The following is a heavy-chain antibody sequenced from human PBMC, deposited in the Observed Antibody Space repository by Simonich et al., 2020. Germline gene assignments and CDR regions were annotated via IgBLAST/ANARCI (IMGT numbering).Heavy chain of an antibody. Sequence: QVQLQQWGAGLLKPSETLSLTCAVYGGSFSGYYWSWIRQPPGKGLEWIGEINHSERTNSTPSLKRRFTISVNTSKNQFSLKRSSVTAADTAVYYCARGLRVAAAGTAFQHWCQGTLVTVSS. V-gene: IGHV4-34*01. CDR1: GGSFSGYY. CDR3: ARGLRVAAAGTAFQH. CDR2: INHSERT. J-gene: IGHJ1*01. D-gene: IGHD6-13*01.